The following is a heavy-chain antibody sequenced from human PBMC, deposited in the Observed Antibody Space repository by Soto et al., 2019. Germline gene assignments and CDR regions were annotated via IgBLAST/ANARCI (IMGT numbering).Heavy chain of an antibody. Sequence: EVQLLESGGGLVQPGGSLRLSCAASGFTFSSYAMSWVRQAPGKGLEWVSAIGGSGDSTYYADSVKGRFTISRDNSKNTLYLQGNSLRAEDTAVYYCAKVLDASMVVNGYLYWGQGTLVTVSS. CDR2: IGGSGDST. V-gene: IGHV3-23*01. J-gene: IGHJ4*02. CDR3: AKVLDASMVVNGYLY. D-gene: IGHD5-18*01. CDR1: GFTFSSYA.